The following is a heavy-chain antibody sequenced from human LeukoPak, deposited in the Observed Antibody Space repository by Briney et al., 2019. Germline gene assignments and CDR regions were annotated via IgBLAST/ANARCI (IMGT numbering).Heavy chain of an antibody. Sequence: AGGSLRHSCAASGFTFSSYWMSWVRQAPGKGLEWVADIKQDGNEEYYVDSLKGRFTISRDNSKNTLYLQMNSLRVEDMAVYYCATYGGSYYLDYWGQGGLVTVSS. D-gene: IGHD1-26*01. J-gene: IGHJ4*02. CDR3: ATYGGSYYLDY. V-gene: IGHV3-7*05. CDR1: GFTFSSYW. CDR2: IKQDGNEE.